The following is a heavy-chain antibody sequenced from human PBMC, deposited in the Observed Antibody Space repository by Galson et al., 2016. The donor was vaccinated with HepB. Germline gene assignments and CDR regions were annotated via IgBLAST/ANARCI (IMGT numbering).Heavy chain of an antibody. D-gene: IGHD6-25*01. Sequence: SVKVSCKASGYTLTDYYIHWVRQAPGQGLEWVAWLSANSGATNYAQKFQGWVTMTRDTSISTAYMELTSLTSDATAIYYCATSTGYRSGWGAFDIWGQGTMVTVAS. CDR3: ATSTGYRSGWGAFDI. J-gene: IGHJ3*02. CDR2: LSANSGAT. CDR1: GYTLTDYY. V-gene: IGHV1-2*04.